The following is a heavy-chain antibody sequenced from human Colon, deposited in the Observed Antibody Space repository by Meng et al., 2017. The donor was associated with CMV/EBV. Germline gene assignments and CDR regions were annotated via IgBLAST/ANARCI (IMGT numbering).Heavy chain of an antibody. D-gene: IGHD3-3*01. CDR1: NYTFTNYG. CDR2: ISAYNGET. Sequence: ASVKVSCKGSNYTFTNYGIAWVRQAPGQGFEWMGWISAYNGETKYEEKLQDRVTMTTDTSTSTAYMELRSLRSDDTAVYYCARGSSSTMFGDYYYGMDVWGQGTTVTVSS. CDR3: ARGSSSTMFGDYYYGMDV. J-gene: IGHJ6*02. V-gene: IGHV1-18*01.